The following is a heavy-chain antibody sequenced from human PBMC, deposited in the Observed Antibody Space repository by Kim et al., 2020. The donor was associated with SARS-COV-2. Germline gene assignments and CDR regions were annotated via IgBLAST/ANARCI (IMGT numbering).Heavy chain of an antibody. J-gene: IGHJ4*02. CDR3: ARRRAVVGAAMGY. Sequence: ASVKVSCQASGYNFRGYYMHWVRQATGRGLEWMGSVNPTSGGTNFALNFKGRVSITTNASISTAFLELTNLTSADTAVYFFARRRAVVGAAMGYWGQGT. CDR1: GYNFRGYY. CDR2: VNPTSGGT. V-gene: IGHV1-2*02. D-gene: IGHD1-26*01.